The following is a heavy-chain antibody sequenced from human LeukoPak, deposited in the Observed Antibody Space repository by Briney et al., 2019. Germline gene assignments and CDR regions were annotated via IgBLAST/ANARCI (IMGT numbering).Heavy chain of an antibody. J-gene: IGHJ5*02. V-gene: IGHV3-11*04. CDR1: GFTFSDYY. Sequence: GGSLRLSCGASGFTFSDYYMSWIRQAPGKGLEWVSYISSSGSTIYYADSVKGRFTISRDNTKNSLYLQMNSLRAEDTAVYYCARGITSTTITIFGVVQAFDPWGQGTMVTVSS. CDR3: ARGITSTTITIFGVVQAFDP. D-gene: IGHD3-3*01. CDR2: ISSSGSTI.